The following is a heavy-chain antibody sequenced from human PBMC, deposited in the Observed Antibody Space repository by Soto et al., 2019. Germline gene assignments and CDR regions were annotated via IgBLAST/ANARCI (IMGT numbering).Heavy chain of an antibody. CDR1: GYTFTSYG. V-gene: IGHV1-18*01. CDR3: ASFGWRGYDAFDI. Sequence: ASVKVSCKASGYTFTSYGISWVRQAPGQGLEWMGWISAYNGNTNYAQKLQGRVTVTTDTSTSTAYMELRSLRSDDTAVCYCASFGWRGYDAFDIWGQGQWSPSPQ. D-gene: IGHD3-10*01. J-gene: IGHJ3*02. CDR2: ISAYNGNT.